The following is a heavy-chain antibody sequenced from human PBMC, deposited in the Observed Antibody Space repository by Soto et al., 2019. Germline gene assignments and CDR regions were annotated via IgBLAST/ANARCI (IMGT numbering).Heavy chain of an antibody. CDR2: INPNSGGT. Sequence: EASVKVYCKASGYTFTGYYMHWVRQAPGQGLEWMGWINPNSGGTNYAQKFQGWVTMTRDTSISTAYMELSRLRSDDTAVYYCARGLRDGYNRGYFDYWGQGTLVTVSS. CDR3: ARGLRDGYNRGYFDY. D-gene: IGHD5-12*01. J-gene: IGHJ4*02. V-gene: IGHV1-2*04. CDR1: GYTFTGYY.